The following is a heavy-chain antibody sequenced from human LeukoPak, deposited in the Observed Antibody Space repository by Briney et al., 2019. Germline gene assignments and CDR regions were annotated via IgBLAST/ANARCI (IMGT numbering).Heavy chain of an antibody. CDR1: GFTFSNAW. D-gene: IGHD3-22*01. Sequence: GGSLRLSCAASGFTFSNAWMSWVRQAPGKGLEWVGRIKSKTDGGTTDYAAPVKGRFTISRDDSKNTLYLQMDSLKTEDTAVYYCTADYYDSSGYYYVYWGQGTLVTVSS. V-gene: IGHV3-15*01. CDR3: TADYYDSSGYYYVY. J-gene: IGHJ4*02. CDR2: IKSKTDGGTT.